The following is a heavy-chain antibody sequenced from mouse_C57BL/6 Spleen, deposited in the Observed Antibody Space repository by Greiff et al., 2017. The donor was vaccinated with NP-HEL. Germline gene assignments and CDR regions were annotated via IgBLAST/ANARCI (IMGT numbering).Heavy chain of an antibody. D-gene: IGHD2-2*01. V-gene: IGHV1-76*01. J-gene: IGHJ1*03. CDR3: AREGGYYWYFDV. Sequence: LVESGAELVRPGASVKLSCKASGYTFTDYYINWVKQRPGQGLEWIARIYPGSGNTYYNEKFKGKATLTAEKSSSTAYMQLSSLTSEDSAVYFCAREGGYYWYFDVWGTGTTVTVSS. CDR2: IYPGSGNT. CDR1: GYTFTDYY.